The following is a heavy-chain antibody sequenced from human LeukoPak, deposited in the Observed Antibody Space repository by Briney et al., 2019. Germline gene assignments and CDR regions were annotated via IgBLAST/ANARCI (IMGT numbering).Heavy chain of an antibody. Sequence: VSVKVSRKASGYTFTGYYMHWVGQAPGQGLGWMGWINPKSGGTNYAQKFPGRVTMTSDTSIRTTHMELSRPRCDHTAGYYCALVVVAGPEGDHFDYWGQGTLVTVSS. J-gene: IGHJ4*02. V-gene: IGHV1-2*02. D-gene: IGHD2-15*01. CDR2: INPKSGGT. CDR3: ALVVVAGPEGDHFDY. CDR1: GYTFTGYY.